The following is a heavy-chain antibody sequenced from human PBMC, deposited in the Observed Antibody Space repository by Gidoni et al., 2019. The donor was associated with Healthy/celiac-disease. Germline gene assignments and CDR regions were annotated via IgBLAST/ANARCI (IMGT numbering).Heavy chain of an antibody. Sequence: EVQLVESGGGLVKPGGSLRLSCAASGFTFNTYSMHWVRQAPGKGLEWVSSISSSSSYINYADSVKGRFTISRDNAKNSLYLQMNSLRAEDTAVYYCARVGQQLDYFDYWGQGTLVTVSS. J-gene: IGHJ4*02. D-gene: IGHD6-13*01. CDR3: ARVGQQLDYFDY. CDR1: GFTFNTYS. CDR2: ISSSSSYI. V-gene: IGHV3-21*02.